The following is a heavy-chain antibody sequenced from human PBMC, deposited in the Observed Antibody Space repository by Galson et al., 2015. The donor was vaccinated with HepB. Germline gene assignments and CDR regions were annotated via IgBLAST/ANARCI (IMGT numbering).Heavy chain of an antibody. CDR1: GFTFSSYG. V-gene: IGHV3-30*18. CDR3: AKESLGTMIVVVIPYFDY. J-gene: IGHJ4*02. Sequence: SLRLSCAASGFTFSSYGMHWVRQAPGKGLEWVAVISYDGSNKYYADSVKGRFTISRDNSKNTLYLQMNSLRAEDTAAYYCAKESLGTMIVVVIPYFDYWGQGTLVTVSS. CDR2: ISYDGSNK. D-gene: IGHD3-22*01.